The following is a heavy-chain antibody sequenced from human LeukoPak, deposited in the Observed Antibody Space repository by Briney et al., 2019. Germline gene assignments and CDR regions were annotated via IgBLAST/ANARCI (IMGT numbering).Heavy chain of an antibody. CDR3: ARTYTVFGAMDV. J-gene: IGHJ6*04. Sequence: PGRSLRLSCVASGFTFSDYGMHWVRQAPGKGLEWVAATSYDGSDEYYADSVKGRFTISRDNYKNTLYLEMKSLSSEDTAIYYCARTYTVFGAMDVWGKGTTVTVSA. V-gene: IGHV3-30*03. D-gene: IGHD3-3*01. CDR2: TSYDGSDE. CDR1: GFTFSDYG.